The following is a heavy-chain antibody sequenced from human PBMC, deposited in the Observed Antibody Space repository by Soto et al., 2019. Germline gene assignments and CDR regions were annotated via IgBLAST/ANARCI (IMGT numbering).Heavy chain of an antibody. CDR3: AGEPPEFRRYYYYGMDV. Sequence: WGTLRLSCAASGFTFSSYRMNWVRQAQGQGLELVLSISSSSSNIYYTDSVMGRFTISRDNAKNSLYLQLNSLRAEDTAVYYCAGEPPEFRRYYYYGMDVWGQGTTVTVSS. CDR1: GFTFSSYR. CDR2: ISSSSSNI. J-gene: IGHJ6*02. V-gene: IGHV3-21*01. D-gene: IGHD3-10*01.